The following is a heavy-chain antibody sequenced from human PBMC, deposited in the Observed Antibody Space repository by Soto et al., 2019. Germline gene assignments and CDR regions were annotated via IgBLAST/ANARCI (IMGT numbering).Heavy chain of an antibody. Sequence: GGSLRLSCAASGFTFSSYGMYWVRQAPGKGLEWVAVIWYDGSNKYYEDSVKGRFTISVDKSKNQFSLKLSSVTAADTAVYYCARTGTYYDILTGLISSRYYFDYWGQGTLVTVSS. CDR3: ARTGTYYDILTGLISSRYYFDY. J-gene: IGHJ4*02. D-gene: IGHD3-9*01. V-gene: IGHV3-33*01. CDR2: IWYDGSNK. CDR1: GFTFSSYG.